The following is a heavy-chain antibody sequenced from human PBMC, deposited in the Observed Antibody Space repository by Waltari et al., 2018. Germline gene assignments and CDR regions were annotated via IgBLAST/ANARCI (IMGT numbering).Heavy chain of an antibody. Sequence: VPLAPSGAEVKKPGACVKVSCKGSGYMIPTYYIHCVRRAPGHGLEWMGVINPRGGSTSNAQKFQGRVTMTRDTTTSTVYMELSSMRSEDTAVYYCVSSGQQQLVRAFDIWGQVTMVTFSS. V-gene: IGHV1-46*01. J-gene: IGHJ3*02. CDR3: VSSGQQQLVRAFDI. CDR1: GYMIPTYY. D-gene: IGHD6-13*01. CDR2: INPRGGST.